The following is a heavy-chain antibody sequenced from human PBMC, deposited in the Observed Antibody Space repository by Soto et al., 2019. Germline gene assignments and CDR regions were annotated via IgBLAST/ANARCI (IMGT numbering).Heavy chain of an antibody. Sequence: QVQLVESGGGVVQPGRSLRLSCAASGFTFSSYGMHWVRQAPGKGLEWVAVIWYDGSNKYYADSVKGRFTISRDNSKNTLYLQMNSLRAEDTAVYYCARVKRIAAAGKPPRPIDYWGQGTLVTVSS. CDR1: GFTFSSYG. CDR3: ARVKRIAAAGKPPRPIDY. J-gene: IGHJ4*02. D-gene: IGHD6-13*01. CDR2: IWYDGSNK. V-gene: IGHV3-33*01.